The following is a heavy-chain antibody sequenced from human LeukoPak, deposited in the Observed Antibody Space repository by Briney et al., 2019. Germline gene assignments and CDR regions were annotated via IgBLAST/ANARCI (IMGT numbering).Heavy chain of an antibody. D-gene: IGHD3-10*01. V-gene: IGHV3-72*01. CDR3: ARGMDYYYGSGSPEYYFDY. Sequence: PGGSLRLSCAASGFTFSDHYMDWVRQAPGKGLEWVGRTRNRANSYTTEYAASVKGRFTISRDDSKNSLYLQMNSLKTEDTAVYYCARGMDYYYGSGSPEYYFDYWGQGTLVTVSS. CDR1: GFTFSDHY. CDR2: TRNRANSYTT. J-gene: IGHJ4*02.